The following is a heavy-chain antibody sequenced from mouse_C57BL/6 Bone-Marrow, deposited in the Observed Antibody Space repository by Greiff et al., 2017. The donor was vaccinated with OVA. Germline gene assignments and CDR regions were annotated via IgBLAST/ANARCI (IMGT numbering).Heavy chain of an antibody. CDR1: GYSITSGYY. CDR3: ARRGGYGSSPAWFAY. V-gene: IGHV3-6*01. J-gene: IGHJ3*01. D-gene: IGHD1-1*01. CDR2: ISYDGSN. Sequence: ESGPGLVKPSQSLSLTCSVTGYSITSGYYWNWIRQFPGNKLEWMGYISYDGSNNYNPSLKNRISITRDTSKNQFFLKLNSLTTEDTATYYCARRGGYGSSPAWFAYWGQGTLVTVSA.